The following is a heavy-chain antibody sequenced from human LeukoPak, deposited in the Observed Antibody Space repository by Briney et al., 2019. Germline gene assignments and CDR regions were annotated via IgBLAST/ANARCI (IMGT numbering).Heavy chain of an antibody. Sequence: SETLSLTCTVSGASISEYYWSWIRQPPGKGLEWIGYIYYSGSTNFNPSLKGRVTISVDTSKNQFSLKRSSVTAADTAVYYCARSVRTVTTATDYFDYWGQGTLVTVSS. CDR1: GASISEYY. D-gene: IGHD4-17*01. J-gene: IGHJ4*02. CDR3: ARSVRTVTTATDYFDY. CDR2: IYYSGST. V-gene: IGHV4-59*08.